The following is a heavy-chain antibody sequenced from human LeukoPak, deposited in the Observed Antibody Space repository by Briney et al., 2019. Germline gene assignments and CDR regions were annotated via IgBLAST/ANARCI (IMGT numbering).Heavy chain of an antibody. CDR2: IIPIFGTA. J-gene: IGHJ4*02. CDR1: GGTFSSYA. CDR3: ARDEHGDGYSPVGY. V-gene: IGHV1-69*13. Sequence: ASVKVSCKASGGTFSSYAISWVRQAPGQGLEWMGGIIPIFGTANYAQKFQGRVTITADESTSTAYMELSSLRSEDTAVYYCARDEHGDGYSPVGYWGQGTLVTVSS. D-gene: IGHD5-24*01.